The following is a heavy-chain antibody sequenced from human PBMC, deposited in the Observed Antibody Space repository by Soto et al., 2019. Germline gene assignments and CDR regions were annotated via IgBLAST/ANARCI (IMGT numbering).Heavy chain of an antibody. CDR1: GFTFANFG. CDR2: ISSSGRRT. J-gene: IGHJ4*02. CDR3: AKVAKSGVAIEYFDS. D-gene: IGHD3-3*01. Sequence: GGSLRLSCGGSGFTFANFGMGWVRQAPGKGLYWVSGISSSGRRTYYADSVKGRFTISRDNSKSTLYLQMDSLRADDTAVYYCAKVAKSGVAIEYFDSWGQGSLVTVSS. V-gene: IGHV3-23*01.